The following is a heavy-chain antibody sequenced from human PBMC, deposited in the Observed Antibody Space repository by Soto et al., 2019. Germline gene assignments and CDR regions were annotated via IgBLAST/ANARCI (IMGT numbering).Heavy chain of an antibody. CDR2: IIPIFGTA. CDR1: GGTFSSYA. V-gene: IGHV1-69*05. D-gene: IGHD3-3*02. J-gene: IGHJ6*02. CDR3: ASSTCDLPDYYYYYGIDV. Sequence: QVQLVQSGAEVKKPGSSVKVSCKASGGTFSSYAISWVRQAPGQGLEWMGGIIPIFGTANYAQKVQGRDTITSAHSTSTAYMDLSSLRSEDTAVYYCASSTCDLPDYYYYYGIDVWGQGTTVTLSS.